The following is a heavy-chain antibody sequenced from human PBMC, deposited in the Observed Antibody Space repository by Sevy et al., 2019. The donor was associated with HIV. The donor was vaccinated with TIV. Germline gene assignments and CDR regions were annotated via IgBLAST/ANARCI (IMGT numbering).Heavy chain of an antibody. J-gene: IGHJ6*02. Sequence: GGSLRLSCAASGFTFSSYAMSWVRQAPGKGLEWVSAISGSGGSTYYAHSVKGRFTISRDNSKNTLYLQMNSLRAEDTAVYYCAKSIVVVPAAVGMDVWGQGTTVTVSS. CDR3: AKSIVVVPAAVGMDV. D-gene: IGHD2-2*01. CDR2: ISGSGGST. V-gene: IGHV3-23*01. CDR1: GFTFSSYA.